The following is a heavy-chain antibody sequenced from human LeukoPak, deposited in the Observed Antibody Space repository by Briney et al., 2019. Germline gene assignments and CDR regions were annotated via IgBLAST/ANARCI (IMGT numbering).Heavy chain of an antibody. CDR3: ARVTPWGDYPPYAMDV. J-gene: IGHJ6*02. CDR1: GFTFSTYW. V-gene: IGHV3-7*01. D-gene: IGHD5-12*01. Sequence: GGSLRLSCAASGFTFSTYWMSWVRQAPGKGLEWVANIKPDGGERYYVDSVKGRFTISRDNAKNSLYLQISSLRAEDTAVYYCARVTPWGDYPPYAMDVWGQGTTVTVSS. CDR2: IKPDGGER.